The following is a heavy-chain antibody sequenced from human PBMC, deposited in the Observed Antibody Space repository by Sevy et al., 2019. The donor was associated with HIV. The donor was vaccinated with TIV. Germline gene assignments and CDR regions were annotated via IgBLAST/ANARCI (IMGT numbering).Heavy chain of an antibody. V-gene: IGHV4-34*01. J-gene: IGHJ4*02. Sequence: SETLSLTCAVYGGSFSGYYWSWIRQPPGKGLEWIGEINHSGSTNYNPSLKSRVTISVDTSKNQFSLKLSSVTAADTAVYYCARVSDSNWRGRRFDYWGQRTLVTVSS. D-gene: IGHD4-4*01. CDR1: GGSFSGYY. CDR2: INHSGST. CDR3: ARVSDSNWRGRRFDY.